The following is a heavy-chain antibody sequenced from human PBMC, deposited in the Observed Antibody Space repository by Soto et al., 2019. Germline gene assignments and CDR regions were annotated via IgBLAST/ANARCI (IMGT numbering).Heavy chain of an antibody. Sequence: GGSLRLSCAASGFTFSSYAMHWVRQAPGKGLEWVAVISYDGSNKYYADSVKGRFTISRDNSKNTLYLQMNSLRAEDTAVYYCARSEWELRDYSYYSGMDVWGQGTTVTVSS. CDR1: GFTFSSYA. CDR2: ISYDGSNK. J-gene: IGHJ6*02. D-gene: IGHD1-26*01. V-gene: IGHV3-30-3*01. CDR3: ARSEWELRDYSYYSGMDV.